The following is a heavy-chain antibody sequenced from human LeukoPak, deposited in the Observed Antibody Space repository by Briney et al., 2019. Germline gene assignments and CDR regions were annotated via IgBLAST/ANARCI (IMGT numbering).Heavy chain of an antibody. CDR1: GYTFTGYY. CDR2: IDPNSGAT. CDR3: ARGLRVSPAFDY. Sequence: ASVKVSCKASGYTFTGYYVHWVRQAPGQGRDWMAWIDPNSGATNYAQKFQGRVTMTRDTSIITAYMELSRLRSDDTAVYYCARGLRVSPAFDYWGQGTLVTVSS. J-gene: IGHJ4*02. D-gene: IGHD2-2*01. V-gene: IGHV1-2*02.